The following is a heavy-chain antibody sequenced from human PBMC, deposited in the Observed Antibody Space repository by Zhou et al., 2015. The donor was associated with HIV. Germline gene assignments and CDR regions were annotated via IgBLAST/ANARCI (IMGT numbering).Heavy chain of an antibody. V-gene: IGHV1-69*06. CDR2: IIPIFGTA. J-gene: IGHJ6*02. CDR1: GGTFNSYT. Sequence: QVQLVQSGAEVKKPGSSVKVSCKASGGTFNSYTISWVRQAPGQGLEWMGGIIPIFGTANYAPNFQGRLTITADTSTSTAYMELSSLRSEDTAVYYCARDRTIYHDTSGYPNYGMDVWGQGTTVAVSS. D-gene: IGHD3-22*01. CDR3: ARDRTIYHDTSGYPNYGMDV.